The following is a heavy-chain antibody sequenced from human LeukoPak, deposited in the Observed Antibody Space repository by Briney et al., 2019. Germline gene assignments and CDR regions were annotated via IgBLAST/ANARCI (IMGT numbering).Heavy chain of an antibody. CDR2: ISWNSGSI. V-gene: IGHV3-9*01. J-gene: IGHJ3*02. CDR1: GFTFDDYA. CDR3: AKDSNAFDI. Sequence: GGSLRLSCAASGFTFDDYAMHWVRQAPGKSLEWVSGISWNSGSIGYADSVKGRFTISRDSAKNSLYLQMNSLRAEDTALYYCAKDSNAFDIWGQGTMVTVS.